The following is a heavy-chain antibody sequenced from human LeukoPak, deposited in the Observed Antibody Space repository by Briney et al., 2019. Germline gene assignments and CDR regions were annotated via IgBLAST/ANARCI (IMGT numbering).Heavy chain of an antibody. D-gene: IGHD1-1*01. CDR2: ISWKGGII. CDR3: AKDGRALRTDELWLDS. J-gene: IGHJ4*02. Sequence: PGGSLRLSCAASGFSFDEHAMHWVRQGPGKGLECVSGISWKGGIIGYADSVKGRFTISRDNAKNIVSLEMSSLRPDDTAIYYCAKDGRALRTDELWLDSWGAGTLVTVSS. V-gene: IGHV3-9*01. CDR1: GFSFDEHA.